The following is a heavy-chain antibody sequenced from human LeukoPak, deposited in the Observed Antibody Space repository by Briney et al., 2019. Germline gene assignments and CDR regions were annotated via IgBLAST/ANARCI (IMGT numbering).Heavy chain of an antibody. CDR1: GGSISSYY. Sequence: SETLSLTCTVSGGSISSYYWSWIRQPPGKGLEWIGYNTGSTNYNPSLKSRVTISVDASKNQFSLKLSSVTAADTAVYYCARGRFYGGNLGIYYYYMDVWGKGTTVTVSS. J-gene: IGHJ6*03. V-gene: IGHV4-59*12. D-gene: IGHD4-23*01. CDR2: NTGST. CDR3: ARGRFYGGNLGIYYYYMDV.